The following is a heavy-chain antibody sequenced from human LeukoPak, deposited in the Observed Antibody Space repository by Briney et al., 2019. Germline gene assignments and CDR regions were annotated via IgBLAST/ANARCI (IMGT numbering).Heavy chain of an antibody. CDR2: IWYDGSNK. CDR3: ARVADYGGTIFDY. V-gene: IGHV3-33*01. Sequence: PGGSLRLSCAASGFTFSSYGMHWVRQAPGKGLEWVAVIWYDGSNKYYADSVKGRFTISRDNSKNTLYLQMNSLRAEDTAVYYCARVADYGGTIFDYWGQGTLVTVSS. J-gene: IGHJ4*02. CDR1: GFTFSSYG. D-gene: IGHD4-23*01.